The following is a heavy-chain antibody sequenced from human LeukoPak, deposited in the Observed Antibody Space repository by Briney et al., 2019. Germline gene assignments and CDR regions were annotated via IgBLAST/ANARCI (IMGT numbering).Heavy chain of an antibody. CDR1: GFIFSDYY. D-gene: IGHD1-26*01. CDR3: ARVSGSYQFDY. Sequence: GGSLRLSCAASGFIFSDYYMSWIRQAPGKGLEWVSYISSSNSYTNYADSVKGRFTISRDNAKNSLYLQMNSLGAEDTAVYYCARVSGSYQFDYWGQGTLVTVSS. CDR2: ISSSNSYT. J-gene: IGHJ4*02. V-gene: IGHV3-11*05.